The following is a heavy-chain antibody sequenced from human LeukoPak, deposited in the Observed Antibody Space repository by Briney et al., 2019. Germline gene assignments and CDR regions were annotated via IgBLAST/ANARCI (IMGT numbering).Heavy chain of an antibody. D-gene: IGHD2-15*01. CDR2: INWNGGST. CDR1: GFTFDDYG. J-gene: IGHJ6*03. CDR3: ATRPVVAGVSYYYYMDV. V-gene: IGHV3-20*04. Sequence: PGGSLRLSCAASGFTFDDYGVSWVRQAPGKGLEWVSRINWNGGSTAYADSVKGRFTISRDNAKNSLFLQMNSLRAEDTALYYCATRPVVAGVSYYYYMDVWGKGTTVTVSS.